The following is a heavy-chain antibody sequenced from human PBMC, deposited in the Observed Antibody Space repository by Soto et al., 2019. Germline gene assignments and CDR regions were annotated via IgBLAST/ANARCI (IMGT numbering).Heavy chain of an antibody. Sequence: ASGKVSCKASGYTFTSYGISWVRQAPGQGLEWMGWISAYNGNTNYAQKLQGRVTITTDTSTSTAYMELRSLISDDTAVYYCARDHPSCGADCYSAFEIWGQGTMVTVSS. D-gene: IGHD2-21*02. J-gene: IGHJ3*02. CDR1: GYTFTSYG. CDR3: ARDHPSCGADCYSAFEI. CDR2: ISAYNGNT. V-gene: IGHV1-18*01.